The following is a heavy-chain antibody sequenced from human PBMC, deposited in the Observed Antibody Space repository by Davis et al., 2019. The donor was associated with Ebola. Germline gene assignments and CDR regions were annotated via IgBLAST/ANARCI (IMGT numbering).Heavy chain of an antibody. V-gene: IGHV1-46*01. D-gene: IGHD1-1*01. CDR2: INPSGGST. J-gene: IGHJ4*02. CDR1: GYTFTSYY. CDR3: ARDVRGITGPSEY. Sequence: ASVKVSCKTSGYTFTSYYMHWVRQAPGQGLEWMGIINPSGGSTSYAQKVQGRITMTTDTSTSTAYMELRSLRSDDTARYYCARDVRGITGPSEYWGQGTLVTVSS.